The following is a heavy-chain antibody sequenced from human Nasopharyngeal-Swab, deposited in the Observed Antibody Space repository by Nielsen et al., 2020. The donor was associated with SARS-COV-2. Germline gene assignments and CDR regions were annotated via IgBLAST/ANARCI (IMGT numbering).Heavy chain of an antibody. CDR2: ITSGNSV. J-gene: IGHJ4*02. V-gene: IGHV3-48*04. Sequence: GESLKISCATSGFTVSPYTMTWVRQAPGKGLQWISYITSGNSVQYADSVRGRFTISRDNAKNSLYLQMNSLTAEDTAVYYCARERGGGYGDYWGQGTLVTVSS. CDR1: GFTVSPYT. D-gene: IGHD5-12*01. CDR3: ARERGGGYGDY.